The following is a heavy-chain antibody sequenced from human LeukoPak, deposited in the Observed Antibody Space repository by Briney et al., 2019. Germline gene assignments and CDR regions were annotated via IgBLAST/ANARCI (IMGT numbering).Heavy chain of an antibody. CDR2: ISDSGGDT. CDR1: GFTFSNYV. Sequence: GGSLRLSCTGSGFTFSNYVMSWVRQAPGRRLEWVSGISDSGGDTDYADSVKGRFTISRDGSKNTLYLQMNSLTVEDTAIYFCAAGHQNSLEGYWGQGTLVSVAS. J-gene: IGHJ4*02. D-gene: IGHD1-1*01. CDR3: AAGHQNSLEGY. V-gene: IGHV3-23*01.